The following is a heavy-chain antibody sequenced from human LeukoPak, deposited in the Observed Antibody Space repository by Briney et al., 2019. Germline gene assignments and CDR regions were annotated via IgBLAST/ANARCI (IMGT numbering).Heavy chain of an antibody. CDR2: ISGGGIGI. D-gene: IGHD3-22*01. Sequence: GGSLRLSCAASGFTFSSYAMSWVRQAPGKGLEWVSAISGGGIGIYYADSLKGRFTISRDDSKNTLYLQMNSLRAEDTAVYYCAKDFHASSGYYLDYWGQGTLVTVSS. CDR3: AKDFHASSGYYLDY. J-gene: IGHJ4*02. V-gene: IGHV3-23*01. CDR1: GFTFSSYA.